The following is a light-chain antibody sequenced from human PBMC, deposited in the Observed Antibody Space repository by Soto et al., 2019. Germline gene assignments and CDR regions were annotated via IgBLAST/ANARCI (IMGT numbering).Light chain of an antibody. J-gene: IGKJ1*01. V-gene: IGKV3-20*01. Sequence: VVLTQSPATLSLSPGERATLSCRASQTVSSSSLAWFQQTPGQAPRLLIYGASNRAAGIPDRFSGSGSGTDFTLTISRLEPEDFAVYYCQQYGSSTWTFGQGTKVDI. CDR1: QTVSSSS. CDR3: QQYGSSTWT. CDR2: GAS.